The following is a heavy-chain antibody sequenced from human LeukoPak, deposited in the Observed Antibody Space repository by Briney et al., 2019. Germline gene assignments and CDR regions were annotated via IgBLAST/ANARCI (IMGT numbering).Heavy chain of an antibody. J-gene: IGHJ4*02. CDR3: ARGAYCGGDCYSFDY. CDR1: GYTFTGYY. V-gene: IGHV1-2*02. Sequence: ASVKVSCKASGYTFTGYYIHWVRQAPGQGLEWMGWINPNSGGTNYAQKFQGRVTMTRDTSISTAYMELSRLRSDDTALYYCARGAYCGGDCYSFDYWGQGTLVAVSS. CDR2: INPNSGGT. D-gene: IGHD2-21*01.